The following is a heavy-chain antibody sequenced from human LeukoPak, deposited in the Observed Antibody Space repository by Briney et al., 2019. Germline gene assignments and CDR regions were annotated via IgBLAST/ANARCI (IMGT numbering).Heavy chain of an antibody. J-gene: IGHJ5*02. CDR3: ARDTELDP. V-gene: IGHV3-30-3*01. CDR2: ISYDGSNK. CDR1: GFTFSSYA. Sequence: GGSLRLSCAASGFTFSSYAMHWVRQAPGKGLEWVAVISYDGSNKYYADSMKGRFTISRDNSKNTLYLQMNSLRAEDTAVYYCARDTELDPWGQGTLVTVSS. D-gene: IGHD1-14*01.